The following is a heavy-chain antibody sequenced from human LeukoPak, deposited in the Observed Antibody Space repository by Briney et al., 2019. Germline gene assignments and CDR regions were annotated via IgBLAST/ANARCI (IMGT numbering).Heavy chain of an antibody. Sequence: ASVKVSCKVSGYTLTELSMHWVRQAPGKGLEWMGGFDPEDGETIYAQKFQGRVAMTEDTSTDTAYMELSSLRSEDTAVYYCATSWGFRYGMDVWGQGTTVTVSS. J-gene: IGHJ6*02. D-gene: IGHD3-16*01. CDR1: GYTLTELS. CDR2: FDPEDGET. CDR3: ATSWGFRYGMDV. V-gene: IGHV1-24*01.